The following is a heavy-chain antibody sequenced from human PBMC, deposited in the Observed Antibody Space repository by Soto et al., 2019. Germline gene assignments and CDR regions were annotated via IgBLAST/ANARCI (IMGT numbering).Heavy chain of an antibody. D-gene: IGHD3-22*01. CDR1: GFTFRRSA. CDR2: IVAASGKT. V-gene: IGHV1-58*01. Sequence: SVKVSCKGSGFTFRRSAVQWVRQARGQGLEWIGWIVAASGKTDYSQIFQDRVTITRDMSTSTAYMELNSLSSEDTAVYYCAATLDWGSYDFGGYPSWGQGTLVTVS. J-gene: IGHJ4*02. CDR3: AATLDWGSYDFGGYPS.